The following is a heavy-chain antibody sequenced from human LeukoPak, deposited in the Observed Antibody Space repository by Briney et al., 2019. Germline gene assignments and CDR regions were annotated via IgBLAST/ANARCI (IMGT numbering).Heavy chain of an antibody. CDR3: ATDSSGYYSFDY. J-gene: IGHJ4*02. V-gene: IGHV4-34*01. CDR2: INHSGST. D-gene: IGHD3-22*01. CDR1: GGSFSGYY. Sequence: SETLSLTCAVYGGSFSGYYWSWIRQPPGKGPEWIGEINHSGSTNYNPSLKSRVTISVDTSKNQFSLKLSSVTAADTAVYYCATDSSGYYSFDYWGQGTLVTVSS.